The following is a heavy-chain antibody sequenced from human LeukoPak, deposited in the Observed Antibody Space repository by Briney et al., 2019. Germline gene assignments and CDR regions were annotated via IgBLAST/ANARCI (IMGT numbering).Heavy chain of an antibody. CDR1: GFTFSSYG. V-gene: IGHV3-30*03. D-gene: IGHD6-13*01. CDR2: ISYDGSNK. Sequence: QAGGSLRLSCAASGFTFSSYGMHWVRQAPGKGLEWVAVISYDGSNKYYADSVKGRFTISRDNSKNTLYLQMNSLRAEDTAVYYCARAAIAAARIYYYMDVWGKGTTVTVSS. J-gene: IGHJ6*03. CDR3: ARAAIAAARIYYYMDV.